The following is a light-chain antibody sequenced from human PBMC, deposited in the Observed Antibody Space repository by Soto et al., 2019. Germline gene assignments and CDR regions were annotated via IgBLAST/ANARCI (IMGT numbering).Light chain of an antibody. V-gene: IGLV2-14*01. CDR1: SSDVVGYNY. Sequence: QSVLTQPGSVSGSPGQSITISCTGTSSDVVGYNYVSWYQQHPGKAPKLMIYDVSNRPSGVSNRFSGSKSGNTASLTISGLQAEDEADYYCSSYTSSSTPLYVFGTGTKVTVL. CDR2: DVS. CDR3: SSYTSSSTPLYV. J-gene: IGLJ1*01.